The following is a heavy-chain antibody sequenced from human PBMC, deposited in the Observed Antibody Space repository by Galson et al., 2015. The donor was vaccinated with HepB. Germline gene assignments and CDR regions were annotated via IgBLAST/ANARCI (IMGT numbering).Heavy chain of an antibody. CDR1: GYKFTDYW. D-gene: IGHD4-23*01. Sequence: QSGAEVKKPGESLEITCQGSGYKFTDYWIGWVRQMPGKGLEWMGIIYPGDSDSRYSPSLQGQVTISADKSISTAYLQWSSLKASDTAMYYCARRRGVTQSWYFDLWGRGTLVTVSS. V-gene: IGHV5-51*01. J-gene: IGHJ2*01. CDR2: IYPGDSDS. CDR3: ARRRGVTQSWYFDL.